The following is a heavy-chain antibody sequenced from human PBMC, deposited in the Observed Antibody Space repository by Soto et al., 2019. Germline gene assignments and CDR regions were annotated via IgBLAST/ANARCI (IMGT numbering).Heavy chain of an antibody. CDR2: IWYDGSNK. J-gene: IGHJ4*02. CDR3: APGGSASDPRWFNTLTFDY. V-gene: IGHV3-33*01. Sequence: QVQLVESGGGVVQPGRSLRLSCAASGFTFSSYGMHWVRQAPGKGLEWVAVIWYDGSNKYYADSVKGRFTISRDNSKNTLYLQMNSLRAEDTAVYDCAPGGSASDPRWFNTLTFDYWGQGTLVTVSS. CDR1: GFTFSSYG. D-gene: IGHD3-9*01.